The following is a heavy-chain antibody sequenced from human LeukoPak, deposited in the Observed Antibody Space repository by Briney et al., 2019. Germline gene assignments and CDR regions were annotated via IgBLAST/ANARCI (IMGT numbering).Heavy chain of an antibody. CDR2: MNPNSGNT. CDR1: GYTFTRYD. Sequence: ASLKVSCKASGYTFTRYDINWVRQATGQGLEWMGWMNPNSGNTGYAQKFQGRVTMTRNTSISTAYMELSSLRSEDTAVYYCARGHGYYDFWSGYSLNWFDPWGQGTLVTVSS. V-gene: IGHV1-8*01. J-gene: IGHJ5*02. D-gene: IGHD3-3*01. CDR3: ARGHGYYDFWSGYSLNWFDP.